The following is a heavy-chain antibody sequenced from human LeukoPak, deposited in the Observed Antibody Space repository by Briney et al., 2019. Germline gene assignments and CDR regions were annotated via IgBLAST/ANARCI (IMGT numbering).Heavy chain of an antibody. Sequence: SETLSLTCAVSGVSFSSNSYYWGWHRPPTGKGLVWIGSIYNSGSTYYNPSLKSRVTISVDTTKNQFSLRMSSVTAADAAVYYCARGAGDYALTALDYWGQGALVTVSP. J-gene: IGHJ4*02. CDR3: ARGAGDYALTALDY. CDR1: GVSFSSNSYY. CDR2: IYNSGST. V-gene: IGHV4-39*01. D-gene: IGHD4-17*01.